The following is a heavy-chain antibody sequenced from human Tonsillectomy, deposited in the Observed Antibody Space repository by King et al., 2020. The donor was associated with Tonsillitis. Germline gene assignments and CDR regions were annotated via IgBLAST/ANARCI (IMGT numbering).Heavy chain of an antibody. CDR3: ARDSGYSNSWYVGNNWFDP. J-gene: IGHJ5*02. Sequence: VQLVESGGGVVQPGRSLRLSCAASGFTFSSYAMHWVRQAPGKGLEWVAVISYDGSNKYYADSVKGRFTISRDNSKNTLYLQMNSLRAEDTAVYYCARDSGYSNSWYVGNNWFDPWGQGTLVTVSS. V-gene: IGHV3-30-3*01. CDR1: GFTFSSYA. D-gene: IGHD6-13*01. CDR2: ISYDGSNK.